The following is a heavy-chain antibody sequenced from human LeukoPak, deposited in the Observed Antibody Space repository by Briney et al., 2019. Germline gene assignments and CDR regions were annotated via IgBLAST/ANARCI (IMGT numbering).Heavy chain of an antibody. V-gene: IGHV3-23*05. Sequence: PGGSLRLSCAASGFSFTDCGMGWVRQAPGKGLEWVSTISRTGAYTYYADSVKGRFSISRDNSKNTLYLQMASLRVEDTAIYYCAKLPAPGGDYVYFGSWGQGTLVTVSS. CDR2: ISRTGAYT. CDR1: GFSFTDCG. J-gene: IGHJ4*02. CDR3: AKLPAPGGDYVYFGS. D-gene: IGHD3-16*01.